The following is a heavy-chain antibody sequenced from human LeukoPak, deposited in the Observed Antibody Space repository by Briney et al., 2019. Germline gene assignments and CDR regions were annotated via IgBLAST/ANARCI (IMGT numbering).Heavy chain of an antibody. CDR3: ARNVAGTGGFDY. V-gene: IGHV1-46*01. CDR1: GYTFTTYY. D-gene: IGHD6-19*01. Sequence: PGASVKVSCKTSGYTFTTYYMHWVRQAPGQGLEWMGIINPSGGSTSYAQKFQGRVTMTRDMSTSTVYMELSSLRSEDTAVYYCARNVAGTGGFDYWGQGTLVTVSS. J-gene: IGHJ4*02. CDR2: INPSGGST.